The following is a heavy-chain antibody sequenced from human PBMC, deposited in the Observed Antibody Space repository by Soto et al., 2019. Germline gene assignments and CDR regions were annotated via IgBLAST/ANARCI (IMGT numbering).Heavy chain of an antibody. D-gene: IGHD3-22*01. Sequence: GALGPSCAVSVFTPSTYAMSWVREAPGKGLEWVSGIRGSGVSTHYADSVKGRFTISRDNSKNTLFLHLNSLRGEDTAVYYCSKGRLGHFDTTGYYPLDYWGQGTLVTVSS. CDR3: SKGRLGHFDTTGYYPLDY. J-gene: IGHJ4*02. V-gene: IGHV3-23*01. CDR1: VFTPSTYA. CDR2: IRGSGVST.